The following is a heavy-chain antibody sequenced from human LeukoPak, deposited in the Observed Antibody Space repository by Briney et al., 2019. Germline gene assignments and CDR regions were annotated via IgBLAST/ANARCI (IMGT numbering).Heavy chain of an antibody. CDR1: GGSISSNY. Sequence: SETLSLTCTVSGGSISSNYWIWMRQPPGKGLEWIGSLYNSGSTNYNPSLKSRLTISVDMSKNQVSLQLSSVTAADTAVYYCARGVTSPLDAFDIWGQGTTVTVSS. J-gene: IGHJ3*02. CDR2: LYNSGST. D-gene: IGHD1-26*01. CDR3: ARGVTSPLDAFDI. V-gene: IGHV4-59*01.